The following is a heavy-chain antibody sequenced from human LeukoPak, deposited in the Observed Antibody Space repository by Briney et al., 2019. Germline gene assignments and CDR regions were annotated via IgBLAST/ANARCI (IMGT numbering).Heavy chain of an antibody. V-gene: IGHV4-38-2*02. J-gene: IGHJ5*02. Sequence: SETLSLTCIVSGYSISSGYYWGWVRQPPGKGLEWIGSIYQSGSTYNNPSLKSRVTISVDTSKNQFSLKLSSVTAADTAVYYCARPRYCNGGSCYAGEGWFDPWGQGTLVTVSS. CDR2: IYQSGST. CDR3: ARPRYCNGGSCYAGEGWFDP. D-gene: IGHD2-15*01. CDR1: GYSISSGYY.